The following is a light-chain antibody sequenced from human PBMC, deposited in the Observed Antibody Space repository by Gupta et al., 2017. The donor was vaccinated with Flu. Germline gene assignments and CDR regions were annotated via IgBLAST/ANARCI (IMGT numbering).Light chain of an antibody. CDR3: RQSYSTPPWT. J-gene: IGKJ1*01. V-gene: IGKV1-39*01. CDR1: QSIRSY. Sequence: DIQMTQSPSSLPASVGHTVTITCRASQSIRSYLKWYQQKPGRAPKLLIYAASSLQSGVPSRFSGSGAGRDYTLTISSRQHEDFATYYCRQSYSTPPWTFGQGTKVEIK. CDR2: AAS.